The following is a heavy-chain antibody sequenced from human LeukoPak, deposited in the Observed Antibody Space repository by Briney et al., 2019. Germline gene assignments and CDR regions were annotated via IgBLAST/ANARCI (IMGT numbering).Heavy chain of an antibody. CDR3: ARGYSTSWTYYFDY. D-gene: IGHD6-13*01. V-gene: IGHV4-61*02. CDR2: IHTSGST. J-gene: IGHJ4*02. Sequence: PSQTLSLTCTVSGGSISSGSYYWSWIRQPAGKGLEWIGRIHTSGSTNYNPSLKSRVTISVDTSKNQFSLKLSSVTAADTAVYYCARGYSTSWTYYFDYWGQGALVTVSS. CDR1: GGSISSGSYY.